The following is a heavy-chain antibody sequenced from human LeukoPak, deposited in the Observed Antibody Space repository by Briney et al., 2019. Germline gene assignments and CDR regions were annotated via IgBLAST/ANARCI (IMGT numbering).Heavy chain of an antibody. CDR1: GFTFRYYA. CDR2: ISSSSSYI. V-gene: IGHV3-21*01. J-gene: IGHJ6*03. CDR3: ARVRRLVAVRHSYYYMDV. Sequence: PGGSLRLSCAPSGFTFRYYAFHWVRQAPGKGLEWVSSISSSSSYIYYADSVKGRFTISRDNAKNSLYLQMNSLRAEDTAVYYCARVRRLVAVRHSYYYMDVWGKGTTVTVSS. D-gene: IGHD6-6*01.